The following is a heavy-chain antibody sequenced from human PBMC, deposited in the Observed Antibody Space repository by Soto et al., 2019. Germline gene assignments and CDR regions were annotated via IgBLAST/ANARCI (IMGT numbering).Heavy chain of an antibody. CDR3: ARDKDRPRLGGNYYYILDV. D-gene: IGHD5-12*01. J-gene: IGHJ6*02. V-gene: IGHV1-69*12. Sequence: QVQLEQSGAEVKKPGSSVKVSCKASGGTFSTSAISWVRQAPGQGLEWMGGIMPIFRTPDYAQKFQGRVTVTADESTSTAYMESSGLRSDDTAVYYCARDKDRPRLGGNYYYILDVWGQGTTVTVSS. CDR2: IMPIFRTP. CDR1: GGTFSTSA.